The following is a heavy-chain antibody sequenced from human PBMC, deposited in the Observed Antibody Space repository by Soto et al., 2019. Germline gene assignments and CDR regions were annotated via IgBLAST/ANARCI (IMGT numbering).Heavy chain of an antibody. CDR1: GGSISSGGYS. Sequence: QLQLQESGSGLVKPSQTLSLTCAVSGGSISSGGYSWSWIRQPPGKGLEWIGYIYHSGSTYYNPPPXRXRTRSVDRSKNQFSLKLSSVAAAGTAVYYCARVPAYWGQGTLVTVSS. CDR3: ARVPAY. V-gene: IGHV4-30-2*01. J-gene: IGHJ4*02. CDR2: IYHSGST.